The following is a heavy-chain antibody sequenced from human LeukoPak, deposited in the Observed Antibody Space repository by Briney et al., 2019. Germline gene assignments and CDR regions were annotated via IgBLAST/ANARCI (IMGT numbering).Heavy chain of an antibody. J-gene: IGHJ6*03. CDR2: ISSSSSYI. V-gene: IGHV3-21*01. Sequence: GRCLRLSCAASGFTVSSYSMSWVRQAPGKGLEWVSSISSSSSYIYYADSVKGRLTISRDNAKNSMYLQMNSLRAEDTAVYYCARGMAYRGAYYYDYMDVWRKGSTVTVSS. CDR1: GFTVSSYS. CDR3: ARGMAYRGAYYYDYMDV. D-gene: IGHD4-17*01.